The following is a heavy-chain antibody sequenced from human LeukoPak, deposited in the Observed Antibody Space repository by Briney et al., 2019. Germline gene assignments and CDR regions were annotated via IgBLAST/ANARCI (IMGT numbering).Heavy chain of an antibody. J-gene: IGHJ6*04. CDR1: GGSISSSNW. CDR3: AREWYYCSSTSCYFYYGMDV. CDR2: IYHSGST. Sequence: SETLSLTCAVSGGSISSSNWWSGVRQPPGKGLEGIGEIYHSGSTNYNPSLKSRVTISVDKSKNQFSLKLSSVTAADTAVYYCAREWYYCSSTSCYFYYGMDVWGKGTTVTVSS. V-gene: IGHV4-4*02. D-gene: IGHD2-2*01.